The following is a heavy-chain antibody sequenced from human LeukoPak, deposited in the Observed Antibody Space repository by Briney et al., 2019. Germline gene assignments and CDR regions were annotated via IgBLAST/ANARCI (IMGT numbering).Heavy chain of an antibody. CDR3: ARERKYDSNFDY. Sequence: GGSLRLSCAASGFTFSSYAMSWVRQAPGKGLVWVSRINTDGSSTSYADSVKGRFTISRDNAKNTLYLQMNSLRAEDTAVYYCARERKYDSNFDYWGQGTLVTVSS. CDR2: INTDGSST. CDR1: GFTFSSYA. J-gene: IGHJ4*02. D-gene: IGHD1-1*01. V-gene: IGHV3-74*01.